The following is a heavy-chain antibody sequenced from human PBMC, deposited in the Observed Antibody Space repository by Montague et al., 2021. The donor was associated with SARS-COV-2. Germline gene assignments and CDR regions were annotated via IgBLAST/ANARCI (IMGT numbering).Heavy chain of an antibody. J-gene: IGHJ4*02. CDR2: THYMSKWTS. CDR1: GDSVGINTAT. Sequence: CAISGDSVGINTATWRWVKHSPARDLEWLVGTHYMSKWTSDYATSVEGRITIDPDTSKNQFFLHLRSVTPEDTGVYYCVRDTGSAQAGFDAWGQGALVTVSS. D-gene: IGHD4-17*01. V-gene: IGHV6-1*01. CDR3: VRDTGSAQAGFDA.